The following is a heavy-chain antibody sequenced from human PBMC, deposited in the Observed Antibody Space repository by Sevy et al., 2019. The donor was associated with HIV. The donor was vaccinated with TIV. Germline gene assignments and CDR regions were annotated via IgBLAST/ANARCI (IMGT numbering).Heavy chain of an antibody. D-gene: IGHD3-22*01. V-gene: IGHV3-30*02. Sequence: GSLRLSCAASGFTFSSHGMHWVRQAPGKGLEWVAFIRYDGSNKYYADSVKGRFTISRDNSKNTLYLQMNSLRAEDTAVYYCAKGSRDYYDSSGSWSFDYWGQGTLVTVSS. CDR3: AKGSRDYYDSSGSWSFDY. J-gene: IGHJ4*02. CDR2: IRYDGSNK. CDR1: GFTFSSHG.